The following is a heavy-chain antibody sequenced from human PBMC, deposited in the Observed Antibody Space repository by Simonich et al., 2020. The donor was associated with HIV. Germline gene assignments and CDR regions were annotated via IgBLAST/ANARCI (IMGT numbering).Heavy chain of an antibody. CDR1: GYTFTSYG. Sequence: QVQLVQSGAEVKKPGASVKVSCKSSGYTFTSYGIHWVRQAPGQRLEWMGWIKAGKGNTEYSERFQGRVTISRDTSASTVYMELSNLKSEDTAVYYCAREGDFLENAFDIWGQGTMVTVSS. V-gene: IGHV1-3*01. CDR2: IKAGKGNT. J-gene: IGHJ3*02. D-gene: IGHD3-3*01. CDR3: AREGDFLENAFDI.